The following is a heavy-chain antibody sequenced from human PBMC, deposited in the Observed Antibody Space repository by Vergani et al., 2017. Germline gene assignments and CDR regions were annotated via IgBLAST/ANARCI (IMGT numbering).Heavy chain of an antibody. Sequence: EVQLLESGGGLVQPGGSLRLSCAASGFTFSSYAMSWVRQAPGKGLEWVSAISGSGGSTYYADSVKGRFTISRDNSKNTLYLRMNSLRAADTAVYYCAKRGSYRPTDGDYWGQGTLVTVAS. CDR2: ISGSGGST. D-gene: IGHD3-16*02. V-gene: IGHV3-23*01. CDR1: GFTFSSYA. CDR3: AKRGSYRPTDGDY. J-gene: IGHJ4*02.